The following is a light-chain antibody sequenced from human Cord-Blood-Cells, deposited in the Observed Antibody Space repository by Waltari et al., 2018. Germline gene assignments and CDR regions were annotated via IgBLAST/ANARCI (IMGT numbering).Light chain of an antibody. CDR1: NIGSKS. CDR3: QVWDSSSDHPV. V-gene: IGLV3-21*04. Sequence: SYVLTQPPSVSVAPGKTARITCGGNNIGSKSVHWYQQRPGQAPVLAIYYDSDRPSGIPERVSGSNSGNTATLTISRVEAGDEADYYCQVWDSSSDHPVFGGGTKLTVL. J-gene: IGLJ2*01. CDR2: YDS.